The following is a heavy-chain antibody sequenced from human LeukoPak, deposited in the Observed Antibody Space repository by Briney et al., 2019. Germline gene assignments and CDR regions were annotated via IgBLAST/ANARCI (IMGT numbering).Heavy chain of an antibody. Sequence: GESLKISCKGSGYSFTSYWIGWVRQMPGKGLEWMGIIYLGDSDTRYSPSFQGQVTISADKSISTAYLQWSSLKASDTAMYYCARHVDIVATITVGYNYFDYWGQGTLVTVSS. CDR3: ARHVDIVATITVGYNYFDY. D-gene: IGHD5-12*01. CDR1: GYSFTSYW. J-gene: IGHJ4*02. CDR2: IYLGDSDT. V-gene: IGHV5-51*01.